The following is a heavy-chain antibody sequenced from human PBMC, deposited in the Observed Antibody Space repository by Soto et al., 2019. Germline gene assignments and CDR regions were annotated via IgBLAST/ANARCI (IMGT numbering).Heavy chain of an antibody. Sequence: QVQLQESGPGLVKPSGTLSLTCAVSGGSISTSNWWSWVRQPPGKGLEWIGEVYHSGSTNYNPSFKRRVXXXVXXSKNQFSLKLNSVTAADTALYYCARPSTSGTRFAYWGQGSLVTVSS. V-gene: IGHV4-4*02. D-gene: IGHD1-1*01. CDR3: ARPSTSGTRFAY. CDR1: GGSISTSNW. J-gene: IGHJ4*02. CDR2: VYHSGST.